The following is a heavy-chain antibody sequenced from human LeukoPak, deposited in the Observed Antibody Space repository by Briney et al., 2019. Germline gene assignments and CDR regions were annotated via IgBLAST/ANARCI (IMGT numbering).Heavy chain of an antibody. V-gene: IGHV4-39*06. CDR2: IYYSGST. J-gene: IGHJ3*02. CDR3: ARVRSGITWGPFDAFDI. Sequence: PSETLSLTCTVSGGSISSSSYYWGWIRQPPGKGLEWIGSIYYSGSTYYNPSLKSRVTISVDTSKNQFPLKLSSVTAADTAVYYCARVRSGITWGPFDAFDIWGQGTMVTVSS. CDR1: GGSISSSSYY. D-gene: IGHD3-10*01.